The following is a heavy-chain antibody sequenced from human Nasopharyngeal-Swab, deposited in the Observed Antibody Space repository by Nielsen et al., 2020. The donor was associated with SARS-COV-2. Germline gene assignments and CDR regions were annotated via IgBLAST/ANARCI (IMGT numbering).Heavy chain of an antibody. V-gene: IGHV5-10-1*01. J-gene: IGHJ6*02. CDR1: GYSFTSYW. Sequence: GESLKISCKGSGYSFTSYWISWVRQMPEKGLEWMGRIDPSDSYTNYSPSFQGHVTISADKSISTAYLQWSSLKASDTAMYYCARLPQGYCSSTSCYKKNYYGMDVWGQGTTVTVSS. CDR2: IDPSDSYT. CDR3: ARLPQGYCSSTSCYKKNYYGMDV. D-gene: IGHD2-2*01.